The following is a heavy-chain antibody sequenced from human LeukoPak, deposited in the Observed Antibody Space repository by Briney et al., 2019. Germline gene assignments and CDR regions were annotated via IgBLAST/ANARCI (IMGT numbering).Heavy chain of an antibody. Sequence: GESLKISCKGSGYSFTSYWIGWVRQMPGKGLEWMGIIYPGDSDTRYSPSFQGQVTISADKSISTAYLQWSSLKASDTAMYYCARADNTYYYGSGSYYTYXXQGXLXXVSS. D-gene: IGHD3-10*01. CDR1: GYSFTSYW. CDR3: ARADNTYYYGSGSYYTY. CDR2: IYPGDSDT. J-gene: IGHJ4*02. V-gene: IGHV5-51*01.